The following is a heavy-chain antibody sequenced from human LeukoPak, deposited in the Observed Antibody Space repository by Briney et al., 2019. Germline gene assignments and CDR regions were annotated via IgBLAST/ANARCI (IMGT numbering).Heavy chain of an antibody. CDR3: ARVGYSSGPYYFDY. V-gene: IGHV3-7*01. D-gene: IGHD6-19*01. CDR1: GFTFSSYW. Sequence: TGGSLRLSCAASGFTFSSYWMSWVRQAPGKGLEWVANIKQDGSEKYYVDSVKGRFTISRDNAKNSLYLQMNSLRAEDTAVYYCARVGYSSGPYYFDYWGQGTLVTVSS. CDR2: IKQDGSEK. J-gene: IGHJ4*02.